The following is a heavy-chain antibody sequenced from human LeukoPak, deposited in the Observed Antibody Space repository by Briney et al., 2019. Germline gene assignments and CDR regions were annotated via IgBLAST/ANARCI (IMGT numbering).Heavy chain of an antibody. CDR3: ARDVGTYPYIFDY. J-gene: IGHJ4*02. Sequence: SETLSLTCTVSGGSISSRSYYWGWIRQPPGKGLEWIGSIYYSGSTYYNPSLKSRVTISVDKSKNQFSLKLSSVTAADTAVYYCARDVGTYPYIFDYWGQGILVTVSS. V-gene: IGHV4-39*07. D-gene: IGHD1-26*01. CDR1: GGSISSRSYY. CDR2: IYYSGST.